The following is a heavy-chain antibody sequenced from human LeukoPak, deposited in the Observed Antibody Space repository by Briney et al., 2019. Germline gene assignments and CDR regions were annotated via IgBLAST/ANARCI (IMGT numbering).Heavy chain of an antibody. Sequence: SETLSLTCTVSGGSISSYYWSWIRQPPGKGLEWIGYIYYSGSTNYNPSLKSRVTISVDTSKNQFSLKLSSVTAADTAVYYCARGQYSSSWYFPNWFDPWGQGTLVTVSS. J-gene: IGHJ5*02. D-gene: IGHD6-13*01. CDR1: GGSISSYY. CDR3: ARGQYSSSWYFPNWFDP. CDR2: IYYSGST. V-gene: IGHV4-59*01.